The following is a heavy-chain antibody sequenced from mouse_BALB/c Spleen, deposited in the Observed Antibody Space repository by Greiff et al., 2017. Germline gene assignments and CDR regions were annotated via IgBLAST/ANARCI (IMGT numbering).Heavy chain of an antibody. CDR1: GFSLTSYG. D-gene: IGHD1-1*01. Sequence: VKLMESGPGLVQPSQSLSITCTVSGFSLTSYGVHWVRQSPGKGLEWLGVIWSGGSTDYNAAFISRLSISKDNSKSQVFFKMNSLQANDTAIYYCARNFLYGSSYGYFDYWGQGTTLTVSS. CDR3: ARNFLYGSSYGYFDY. CDR2: IWSGGST. J-gene: IGHJ2*01. V-gene: IGHV2-2*02.